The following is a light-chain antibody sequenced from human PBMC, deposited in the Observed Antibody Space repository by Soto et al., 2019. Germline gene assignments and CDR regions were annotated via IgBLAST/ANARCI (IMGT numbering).Light chain of an antibody. CDR3: QQYADLPIT. CDR2: GAS. J-gene: IGKJ5*01. V-gene: IGKV3-15*01. CDR1: QSVSSN. Sequence: EIMRTQLPAILTMYTGERATLSCRASQSVSSNLAWYQQNTGQAPRLLIYGASTRATGIPARFSGRGSGTEFTLTIVGLQPEDCVGYCCQQYADLPITLGQGTLLE.